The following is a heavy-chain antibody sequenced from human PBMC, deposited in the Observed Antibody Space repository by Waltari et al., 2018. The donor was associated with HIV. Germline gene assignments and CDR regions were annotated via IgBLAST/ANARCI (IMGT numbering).Heavy chain of an antibody. D-gene: IGHD2-21*02. Sequence: EVHLVESGGGLVQPGRSLRLSCKASGFNFGAYAVTWFRQAPGKGLEWVGFIRSKPDGGTREYAASVKGRFTIARDDSKNIAFLQMDSLKIEDTAVYYCARGFNLRCTGDCYSAYWGQGTLVTVSS. CDR2: IRSKPDGGTR. V-gene: IGHV3-49*03. J-gene: IGHJ4*02. CDR3: ARGFNLRCTGDCYSAY. CDR1: GFNFGAYA.